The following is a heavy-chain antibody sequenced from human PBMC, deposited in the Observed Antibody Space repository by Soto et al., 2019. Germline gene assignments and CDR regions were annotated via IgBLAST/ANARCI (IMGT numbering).Heavy chain of an antibody. Sequence: QVQLVQSGAEVKKPGSSVKGSCKASGGTFSSYTISCVRQAPGPVLEWMGRIIPLLGIANYAQKFHGSVTITADKSTSKGYMELSSLRSEDTALYSCARDYYYDSSGPLEFDYLGQVTLVTVSS. J-gene: IGHJ4*02. CDR3: ARDYYYDSSGPLEFDY. CDR1: GGTFSSYT. CDR2: IIPLLGIA. V-gene: IGHV1-69*02. D-gene: IGHD3-22*01.